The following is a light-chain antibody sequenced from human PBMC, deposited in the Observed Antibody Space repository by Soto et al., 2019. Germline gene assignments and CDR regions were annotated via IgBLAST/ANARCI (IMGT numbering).Light chain of an antibody. Sequence: QSALTQPPSASGSPGQSVTISCTGTSSEVGAYNYVSWYQQHPGKGPKLMIYEVSKRPSGVPDRFSGSKSGNTASLPVSGLPAEDETDYYCSSYAGSNTYVFGTGTKHTVL. J-gene: IGLJ1*01. CDR3: SSYAGSNTYV. CDR2: EVS. V-gene: IGLV2-8*01. CDR1: SSEVGAYNY.